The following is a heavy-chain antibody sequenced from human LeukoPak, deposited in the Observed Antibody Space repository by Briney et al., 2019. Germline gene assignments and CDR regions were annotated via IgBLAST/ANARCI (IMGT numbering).Heavy chain of an antibody. D-gene: IGHD1-20*01. J-gene: IGHJ4*02. Sequence: GESLKISCKGSGYSFTSYWIGWVRQMPGKGLEWMGIIYPGDSDTRYSPSFQGQVTISADKSISTAYLQWSSLKASDTAMYYCARAYNWNVGRREGYYFDYWGQGALVTVSS. V-gene: IGHV5-51*01. CDR2: IYPGDSDT. CDR3: ARAYNWNVGRREGYYFDY. CDR1: GYSFTSYW.